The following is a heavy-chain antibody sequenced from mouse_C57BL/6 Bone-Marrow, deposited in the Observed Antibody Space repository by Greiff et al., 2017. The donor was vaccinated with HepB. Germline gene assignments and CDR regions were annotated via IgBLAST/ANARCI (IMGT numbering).Heavy chain of an antibody. V-gene: IGHV5-9*01. J-gene: IGHJ3*01. Sequence: EVKLVESGGGLVKPGGSLKLSCAASGFTFSSYTMSWVRQTPEKRLEWVATISGGGGNTYYPDSVKGRFTISRDNATNTLYLRLRRLRSEDTALYYCARHYYGSSPWFAYWGQGTLVTVSA. D-gene: IGHD1-1*01. CDR2: ISGGGGNT. CDR1: GFTFSSYT. CDR3: ARHYYGSSPWFAY.